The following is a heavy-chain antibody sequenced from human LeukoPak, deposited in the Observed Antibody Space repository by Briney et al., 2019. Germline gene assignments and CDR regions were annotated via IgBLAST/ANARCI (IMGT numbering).Heavy chain of an antibody. CDR3: ARVRIYGSGSEPDY. J-gene: IGHJ4*02. CDR2: ISSSGSTI. V-gene: IGHV3-48*03. CDR1: GFTFSSYE. D-gene: IGHD3-10*01. Sequence: PGRSLRLSCAASGFTFSSYEMNWVRQAPGKGLEWVSYISSSGSTIYYADSVKGRFTISRDNAKNSLYLQMNSLRAEDTAVYYCARVRIYGSGSEPDYWGQGTLVTVSS.